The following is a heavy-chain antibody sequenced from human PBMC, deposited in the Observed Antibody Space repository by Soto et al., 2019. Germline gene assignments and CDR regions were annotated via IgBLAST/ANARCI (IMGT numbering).Heavy chain of an antibody. CDR2: IWYDGSNK. CDR3: ARYTGEVQALDY. D-gene: IGHD2-2*02. Sequence: QVQLVESGGGVVQPGRSLRLSCAASGFTFSSHGMHWVHQAPGKGLEWVACIWYDGSNKDYADSVRGRLTISRDNSKNTLYLQMNSLRAEDTAVYYCARYTGEVQALDYWGQGTLVTVSS. V-gene: IGHV3-33*01. J-gene: IGHJ4*02. CDR1: GFTFSSHG.